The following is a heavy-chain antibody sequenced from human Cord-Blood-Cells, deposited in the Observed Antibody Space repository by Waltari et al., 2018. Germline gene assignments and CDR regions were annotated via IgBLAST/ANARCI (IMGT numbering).Heavy chain of an antibody. J-gene: IGHJ5*02. CDR2: TYPGESDT. CDR3: ARGGDYGDYNWFDP. V-gene: IGHV5-51*01. CDR1: GYSFTSYW. D-gene: IGHD4-17*01. Sequence: EVQLVQSGAAVKKPGESLKISCKGSGYSFTSYWIGWVRQMPGKGLEWRGITYPGESDTRNSQSFQGQVTIPADKSISTAYLQWGSLKASDTAMYYCARGGDYGDYNWFDPWGQGTLVTVSS.